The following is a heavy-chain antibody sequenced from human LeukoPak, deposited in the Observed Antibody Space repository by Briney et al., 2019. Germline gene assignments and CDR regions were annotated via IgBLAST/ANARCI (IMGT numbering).Heavy chain of an antibody. D-gene: IGHD5-18*01. CDR2: MYYSGST. V-gene: IGHV4-39*01. J-gene: IGHJ4*02. CDR1: GGSISSSGYY. CDR3: ARQGIVDTAMVVDFRFDY. Sequence: SETLSLTCTVSGGSISSSGYYWGWIRQPPGKGLEWIGSMYYSGSTYYNPSLKSRVTISVDTSKNHFSLKLSSVTAADTAVYYCARQGIVDTAMVVDFRFDYWGQGTLVTVSS.